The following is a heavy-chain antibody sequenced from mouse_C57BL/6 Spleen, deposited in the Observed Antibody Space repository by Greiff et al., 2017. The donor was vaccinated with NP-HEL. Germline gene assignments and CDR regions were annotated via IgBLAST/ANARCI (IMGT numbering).Heavy chain of an antibody. CDR3: ARVGDYLDY. CDR1: GFTFSDYY. Sequence: DVKLVESEGGLVQPGRSMKLSCTASGFTFSDYYMAWVRQVPEKGLEWVANINYDGSSTYYLDSLKSRFIISRDNAKNILYLQMSSLKSEDTATYYCARVGDYLDYWGQGTTLTVSS. J-gene: IGHJ2*01. CDR2: INYDGSST. V-gene: IGHV5-16*01.